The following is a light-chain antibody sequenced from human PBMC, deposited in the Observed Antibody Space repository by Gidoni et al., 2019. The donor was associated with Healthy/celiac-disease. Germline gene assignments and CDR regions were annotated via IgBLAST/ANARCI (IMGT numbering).Light chain of an antibody. V-gene: IGLV3-25*03. CDR3: QSADSSGTYKV. Sequence: SYELTQPPSVSVSPGQTARITCSGDALPKQYAYWYQQKPGQAPVLVIYKDSERPSGIPERFSGSSSGTTVTLTISGVQAEDEADYYCQSADSSGTYKVFGTGTNVTVL. J-gene: IGLJ1*01. CDR2: KDS. CDR1: ALPKQY.